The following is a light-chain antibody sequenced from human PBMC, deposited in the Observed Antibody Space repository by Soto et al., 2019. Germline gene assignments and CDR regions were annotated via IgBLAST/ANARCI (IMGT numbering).Light chain of an antibody. J-gene: IGLJ1*01. CDR1: TGAVTNGHY. Sequence: QAVVTQVPSLTVSPGGTVTLTCGSSTGAVTNGHYPYWFQQKPGQALRTLIYDTTNRHSWTPARFSGSLLGGKAALTLSGAQPEDEAEYYCLLSYNGPYVFGTGTKVTVL. CDR3: LLSYNGPYV. CDR2: DTT. V-gene: IGLV7-46*01.